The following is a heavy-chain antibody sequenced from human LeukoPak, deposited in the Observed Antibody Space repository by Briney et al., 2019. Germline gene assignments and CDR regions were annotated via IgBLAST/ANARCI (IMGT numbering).Heavy chain of an antibody. CDR2: IYYSGST. Sequence: PSETLSLTCTVSGGSISSSSYYWGWIRQPPGKGLEWIGSIYYSGSTYYNPSLKSRVTISVDTSKNQFSLKLSSVTAADTAVYYCARRTSGADDNSGYYLYYFDYWGQGTLVTVSS. J-gene: IGHJ4*02. CDR1: GGSISSSSYY. D-gene: IGHD3-22*01. CDR3: ARRTSGADDNSGYYLYYFDY. V-gene: IGHV4-39*07.